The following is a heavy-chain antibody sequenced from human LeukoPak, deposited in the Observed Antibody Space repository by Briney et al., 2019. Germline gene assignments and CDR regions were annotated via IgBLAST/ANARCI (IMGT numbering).Heavy chain of an antibody. CDR1: GGSINSYY. Sequence: SETLSLTCTVSGGSINSYYWSWIRQPPGKGLQWIGCIHYSGSTNYNPSLKSRVTISVDTSKNQFSLKLSSVTAADTAVYYCARTTMVRGTYYMDVWGKGTTVTVSS. CDR2: IHYSGST. CDR3: ARTTMVRGTYYMDV. D-gene: IGHD3-10*01. J-gene: IGHJ6*03. V-gene: IGHV4-59*01.